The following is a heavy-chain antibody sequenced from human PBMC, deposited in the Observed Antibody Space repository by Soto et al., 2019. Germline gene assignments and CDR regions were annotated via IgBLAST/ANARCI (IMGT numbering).Heavy chain of an antibody. CDR1: GFTFSSYS. V-gene: IGHV3-21*01. D-gene: IGHD3-10*01. CDR3: ARGMVRGVSPYYYYGMDV. J-gene: IGHJ6*02. CDR2: ISSSSSYI. Sequence: GGSLRLSCAASGFTFSSYSMNWVRQAPGKGLEWVSSISSSSSYIYYADSVKGRFTISRDNAKNSLYLQVNSLRAEDTAVYYCARGMVRGVSPYYYYGMDVWGQGTTVTVSS.